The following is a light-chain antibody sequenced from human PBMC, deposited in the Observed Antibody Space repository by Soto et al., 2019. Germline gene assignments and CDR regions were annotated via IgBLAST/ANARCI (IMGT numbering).Light chain of an antibody. CDR1: QGISSA. CDR2: DAS. J-gene: IGKJ3*01. V-gene: IGKV1-13*02. CDR3: QLFNSYPPGFT. Sequence: AIQLTQSPSSLSASVGDRVTITCRASQGISSALAWYQQKPGKAPKLLIYDASSLESGVPSRFSGSGSGTDFTLTISSLQPEDFATYYCQLFNSYPPGFTFGPGTKVDIK.